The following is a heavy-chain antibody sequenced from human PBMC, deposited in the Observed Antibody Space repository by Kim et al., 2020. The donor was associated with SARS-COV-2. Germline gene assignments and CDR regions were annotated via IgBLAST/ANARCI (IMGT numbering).Heavy chain of an antibody. Sequence: GGSLRLSCAASGFTFSSYAMHWVRQAPGKGLEWVAVISYDGSNKYYADSVKGRFTISRDNSKNTLYLQMNSLRAEDTAVYYCARDQCSGGSCYDYYYGMDVWGQGTTVTVSS. J-gene: IGHJ6*02. V-gene: IGHV3-30*04. CDR3: ARDQCSGGSCYDYYYGMDV. D-gene: IGHD2-15*01. CDR2: ISYDGSNK. CDR1: GFTFSSYA.